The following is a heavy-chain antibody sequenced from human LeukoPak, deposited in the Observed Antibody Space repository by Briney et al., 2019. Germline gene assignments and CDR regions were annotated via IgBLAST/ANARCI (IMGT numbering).Heavy chain of an antibody. CDR3: ASHENLRAGYFDH. V-gene: IGHV4-59*08. D-gene: IGHD1-14*01. CDR1: GGSISSYY. Sequence: SETLSLTCTVSGGSISSYYWSWIRQPPGKGLEWIGYIYYSGSTNYNPSLKSRVTISVDTSKNQFSLKLSSVTAADTAVYYCASHENLRAGYFDHWGQGALVTASS. J-gene: IGHJ4*02. CDR2: IYYSGST.